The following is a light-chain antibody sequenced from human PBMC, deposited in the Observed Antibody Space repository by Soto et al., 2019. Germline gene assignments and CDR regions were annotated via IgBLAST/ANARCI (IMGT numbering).Light chain of an antibody. J-gene: IGKJ1*01. CDR3: QYYYESSP. CDR2: GTS. CDR1: QSVSSSY. V-gene: IGKV3-20*01. Sequence: EIVLTQSPGTLSLSPGESATLSCRASQSVSSSYLSWYQQKPGQAPRLLIHGTSDRATGIPDRFSGSGSGTDFTLTITSLEPEDFAVYYCQYYYESSPFGRGTKVEIK.